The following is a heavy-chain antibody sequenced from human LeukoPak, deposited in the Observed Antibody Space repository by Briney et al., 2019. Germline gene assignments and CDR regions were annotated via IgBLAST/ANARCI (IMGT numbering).Heavy chain of an antibody. CDR1: GYTFTGYY. D-gene: IGHD1/OR15-1a*01. CDR2: INPNSGGT. CDR3: ATDQWVRKIIKANNGSDP. V-gene: IGHV1-2*02. J-gene: IGHJ5*02. Sequence: ASVKVSCKASGYTFTGYYMHWVRQAPRQGLEWMGWINPNSGGTIYAQKFQGRVTMTEDTSTDTAYMELSSLRSEDTAVYYCATDQWVRKIIKANNGSDPWCQGTLVTVPS.